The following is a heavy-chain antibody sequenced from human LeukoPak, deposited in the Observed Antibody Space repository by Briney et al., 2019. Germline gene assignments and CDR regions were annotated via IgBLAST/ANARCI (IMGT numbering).Heavy chain of an antibody. CDR2: IYPGDSDT. CDR1: GYSFTNYW. J-gene: IGHJ3*02. D-gene: IGHD1-1*01. Sequence: GESLKISCKGSGYSFTNYWIGWVRQMPGKGLEWMGIIYPGDSDTRYSPSFRGQVTISADKSISTAYLQWSSLKASDTAVYYCARHPTGREEDSFEIWGQGPMVIVSS. CDR3: ARHPTGREEDSFEI. V-gene: IGHV5-51*01.